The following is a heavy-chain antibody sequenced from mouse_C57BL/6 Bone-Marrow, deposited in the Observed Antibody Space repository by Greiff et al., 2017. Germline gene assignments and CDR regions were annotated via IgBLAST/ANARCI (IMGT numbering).Heavy chain of an antibody. CDR2: IDPEDGDT. CDR1: GFNIKDYY. Sequence: VQLQQSGAELVRPGASVKLSCTASGFNIKDYYMHWVKQRPEQGLEWIGRIDPEDGDTEYASKFQGKATMTADASSNTAYLQLSSLTSEDTAVNYCKGLYYGSSNDYGGQGTTRTVSS. V-gene: IGHV14-1*01. D-gene: IGHD1-1*01. CDR3: KGLYYGSSNDY. J-gene: IGHJ2*01.